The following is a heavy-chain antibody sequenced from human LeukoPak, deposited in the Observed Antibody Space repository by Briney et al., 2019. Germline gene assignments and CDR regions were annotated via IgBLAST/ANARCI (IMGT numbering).Heavy chain of an antibody. J-gene: IGHJ5*02. V-gene: IGHV3-30-3*01. CDR2: ISYDGSNK. CDR1: GFTFSSYV. Sequence: GGSLRLSCAASGFTFSSYVMHWVRQAPDKGLEWVAVISYDGSNKYYADSVKGRFTISRDNSKNTLYLQMNSLRPEDTAVYYCAREGFYDILTGDQGDWFDPWGQGTLVTVSS. D-gene: IGHD3-9*01. CDR3: AREGFYDILTGDQGDWFDP.